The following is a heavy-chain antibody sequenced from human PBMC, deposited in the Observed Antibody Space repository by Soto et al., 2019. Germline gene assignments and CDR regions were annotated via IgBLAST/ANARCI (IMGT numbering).Heavy chain of an antibody. J-gene: IGHJ6*02. Sequence: QVQLVQSGAEVKKPGSSVKVSCKASGGTFSSYTISWVRQAPGQGLEWMGRIIPILGIANYAQKFQGRVTITADKSTSKAYMELSSLRSEDTAVYYCARDYGDYPGYYYYGMDVWGQGTTVTVSS. D-gene: IGHD4-17*01. CDR1: GGTFSSYT. CDR2: IIPILGIA. CDR3: ARDYGDYPGYYYYGMDV. V-gene: IGHV1-69*08.